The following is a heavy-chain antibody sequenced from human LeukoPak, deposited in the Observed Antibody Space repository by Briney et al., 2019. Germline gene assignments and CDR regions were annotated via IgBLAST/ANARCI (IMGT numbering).Heavy chain of an antibody. J-gene: IGHJ3*02. CDR3: AKDYLGASHTFDI. D-gene: IGHD1-26*01. CDR1: GFSFSSYG. Sequence: GGSLRLSCAASGFSFSSYGMHWVRQAPGKGLEWVAVISHDGSNKHYADPVKGRFTISRDTSKNTLYLQMTSLRGEDTAVYYCAKDYLGASHTFDIWGQGTMVTVSP. V-gene: IGHV3-30*18. CDR2: ISHDGSNK.